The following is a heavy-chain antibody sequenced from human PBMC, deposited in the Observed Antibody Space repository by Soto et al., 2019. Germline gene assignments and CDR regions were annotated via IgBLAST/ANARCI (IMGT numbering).Heavy chain of an antibody. V-gene: IGHV3-23*01. CDR3: AKGRIDPYPVRDAFDI. CDR2: ISGSGGST. J-gene: IGHJ3*02. Sequence: GGSLRLSCAASGFTFSSYAMSWGRQAPGKGLEWVSAISGSGGSTYYADSVKGRFTISRDNSKNTLYLQMNSLRAEDTAVYYCAKGRIDPYPVRDAFDISGQGTMVTVSS. CDR1: GFTFSSYA.